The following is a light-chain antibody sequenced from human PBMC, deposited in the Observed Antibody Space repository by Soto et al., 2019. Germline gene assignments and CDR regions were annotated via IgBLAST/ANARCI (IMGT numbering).Light chain of an antibody. CDR2: DAS. Sequence: NQMTPSPSTLSATVADRVNINVRASQCVSSWLAWYQQKPGKAPKLLIYDASSLESGVPSRFSGSGSGTEFTLTISSLEPDDFATYYCQQYKSYSTFGQGTKVDIK. J-gene: IGKJ1*01. CDR3: QQYKSYST. V-gene: IGKV1-5*01. CDR1: QCVSSW.